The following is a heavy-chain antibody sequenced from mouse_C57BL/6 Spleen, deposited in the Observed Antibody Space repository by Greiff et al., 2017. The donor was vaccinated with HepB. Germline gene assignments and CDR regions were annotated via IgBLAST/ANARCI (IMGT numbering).Heavy chain of an antibody. CDR1: GFNIKDYY. D-gene: IGHD3-2*02. V-gene: IGHV1-69*02. CDR3: ARELRLHAMDY. J-gene: IGHJ4*01. CDR2: IDPSDSYT. Sequence: QVQLQQSGAELVKPGASVKLSCTASGFNIKDYYMHWVKQRTEQGLEWIGVIDPSDSYTNYNQKFKGKATLTVDTSSSTAYMQLSSLTSEDSAVYYCARELRLHAMDYWGQGTSVTVSS.